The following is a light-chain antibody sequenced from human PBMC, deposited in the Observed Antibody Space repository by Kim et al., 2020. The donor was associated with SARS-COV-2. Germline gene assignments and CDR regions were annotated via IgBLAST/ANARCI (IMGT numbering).Light chain of an antibody. J-gene: IGKJ4*02. CDR2: AAS. Sequence: DIQLTQSPSSLSASVGDRVTITCRASQGISDYLAWFQQKPGKVPKLLIYAASSLQSGVPSRFSGSGYGTHFSLIISSLQPDDVATYYCQKYDSNPCTFGGGTKVDIK. CDR3: QKYDSNPCT. V-gene: IGKV1-27*01. CDR1: QGISDY.